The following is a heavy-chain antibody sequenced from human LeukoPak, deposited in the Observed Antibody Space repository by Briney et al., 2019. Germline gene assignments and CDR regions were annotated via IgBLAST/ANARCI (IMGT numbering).Heavy chain of an antibody. J-gene: IGHJ4*02. V-gene: IGHV4-39*01. CDR3: ATHVYSSGWYFDY. Sequence: SETLSLTCTVSGDSIRSDSHYWGWIRQSPGKGLEWIGSIHYSGSTYYNPSIKSRVTISVDTPKNQFFLKLSSVTAADTAVYYCATHVYSSGWYFDYWGQGTLVTVSS. CDR1: GDSIRSDSHY. D-gene: IGHD6-19*01. CDR2: IHYSGST.